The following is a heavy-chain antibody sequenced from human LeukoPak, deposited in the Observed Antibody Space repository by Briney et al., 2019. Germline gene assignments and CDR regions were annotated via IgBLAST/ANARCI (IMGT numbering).Heavy chain of an antibody. Sequence: GGSLRLSCAASEFAFSTYNMNWVRQAPGKGLEWVSYISTGSSTTYYADSVKGRFTISRDNSKNTLYLQMNSLRAEDTAVYYCASRTYYDFWSGFNYWGQGTLVTVSS. CDR2: ISTGSSTT. CDR3: ASRTYYDFWSGFNY. CDR1: EFAFSTYN. J-gene: IGHJ4*02. V-gene: IGHV3-48*01. D-gene: IGHD3-3*01.